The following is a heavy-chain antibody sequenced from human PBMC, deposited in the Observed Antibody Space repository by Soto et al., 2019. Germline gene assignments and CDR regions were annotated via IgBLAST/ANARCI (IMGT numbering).Heavy chain of an antibody. D-gene: IGHD3-16*01. J-gene: IGHJ4*02. V-gene: IGHV3-30*18. CDR3: AKNFIPLSPDLYFDS. CDR2: ISYDGSYK. CDR1: GFTFRSYG. Sequence: GGSLRLSCAASGFTFRSYGMHWARQAPGRGLEWVAVISYDGSYKSYEGSVKGRFTISRDNYKNTLHLQMDSLRAEDTAVYYCAKNFIPLSPDLYFDSWGQGTLVTVSS.